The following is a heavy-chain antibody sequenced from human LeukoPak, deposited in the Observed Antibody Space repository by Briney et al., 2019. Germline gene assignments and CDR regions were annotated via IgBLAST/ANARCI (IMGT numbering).Heavy chain of an antibody. CDR3: ARGLPSGSYYYYYYYYMDV. CDR2: INHSGST. V-gene: IGHV4-34*01. J-gene: IGHJ6*03. CDR1: GGSFSGYY. D-gene: IGHD1-26*01. Sequence: PSETLSLTCAVYGGSFSGYYWSWIRQPPGKGLEWIGEINHSGSTNYNPSLKSRVTISVDTSKNQFSLKLSSVTAADTAVYYCARGLPSGSYYYYYYYYMDVWGKGTTVTISS.